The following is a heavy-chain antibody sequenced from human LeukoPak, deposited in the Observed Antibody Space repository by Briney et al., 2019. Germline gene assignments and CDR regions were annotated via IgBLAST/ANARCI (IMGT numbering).Heavy chain of an antibody. Sequence: PSETLSLTCTVSGGSISSSSHYWGWTRQPPGKGLEWIGSIYYSGSTYYNPSLKSRVTISVDTSKNQFSLELTSVTAADTAVYYCARHQSYYYDYYMDVWGKGTTVTISS. CDR2: IYYSGST. CDR1: GGSISSSSHY. V-gene: IGHV4-39*01. CDR3: ARHQSYYYDYYMDV. J-gene: IGHJ6*03.